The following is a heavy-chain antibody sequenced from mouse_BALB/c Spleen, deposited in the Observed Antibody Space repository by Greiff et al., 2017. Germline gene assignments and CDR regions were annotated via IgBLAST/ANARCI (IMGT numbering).Heavy chain of an antibody. D-gene: IGHD2-1*01. Sequence: VQLQQSGAELVKPGASVKLSCTASGFNIKDTYMHWVKQRPEQGLEWIGRIDPANGNTKYDPKFQGKATITADTSSNTAYLQLSSLTSEDTAVYYCARLYYGNTYAMDYWGQGTSVTVSS. J-gene: IGHJ4*01. CDR3: ARLYYGNTYAMDY. CDR1: GFNIKDTY. V-gene: IGHV14-3*02. CDR2: IDPANGNT.